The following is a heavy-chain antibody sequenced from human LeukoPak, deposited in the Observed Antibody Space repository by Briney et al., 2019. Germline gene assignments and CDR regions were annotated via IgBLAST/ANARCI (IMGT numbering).Heavy chain of an antibody. D-gene: IGHD3-16*01. CDR3: ARDPSLAGYFDY. Sequence: ASLKVSSKASGYTFTSYYMHWVRHAPGQGLEWMGIINPSGGSTSYAQKFKGRVTMTRDTSTSTVHMEMSSLRAEDTAVYYCARDPSLAGYFDYWGQGTLVTVSS. CDR1: GYTFTSYY. J-gene: IGHJ4*02. CDR2: INPSGGST. V-gene: IGHV1-46*01.